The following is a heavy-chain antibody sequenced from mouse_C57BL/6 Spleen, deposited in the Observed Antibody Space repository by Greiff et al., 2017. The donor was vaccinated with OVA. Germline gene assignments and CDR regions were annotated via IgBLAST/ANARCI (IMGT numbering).Heavy chain of an antibody. CDR3: ARVGLDYGSSYGFAY. J-gene: IGHJ3*01. Sequence: EVKLLESGPGLVKPSQSLSLTCSVTGYSITSGYFSYWIRQFPGNKLEWMGYISYDGSNSYHPTLNNRISITRDTSKNQFFLKLNSVTTEDTATYYWARVGLDYGSSYGFAYWGQGTLVTVSA. CDR2: ISYDGSN. D-gene: IGHD1-1*01. V-gene: IGHV3-6*01. CDR1: GYSITSGYF.